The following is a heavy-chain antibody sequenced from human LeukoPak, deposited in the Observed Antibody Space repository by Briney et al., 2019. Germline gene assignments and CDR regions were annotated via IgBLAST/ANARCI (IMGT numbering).Heavy chain of an antibody. V-gene: IGHV4-59*01. CDR3: ARDSSGYSSSWYFDL. Sequence: SETLSLTCTVSGGSISDYYWNWIRQTPGKGLEWIGYVHYSGTTSYNPSLKSRVTISADMSKNQFSLKLSSVTAADTAVYYCARDSSGYSSSWYFDLWGRGTLVTVSS. CDR2: VHYSGTT. CDR1: GGSISDYY. D-gene: IGHD4-11*01. J-gene: IGHJ2*01.